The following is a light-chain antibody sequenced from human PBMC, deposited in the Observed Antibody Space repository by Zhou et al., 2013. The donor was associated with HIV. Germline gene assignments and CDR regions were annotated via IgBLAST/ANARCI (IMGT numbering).Light chain of an antibody. CDR2: DAS. J-gene: IGKJ2*02. V-gene: IGKV1-33*01. Sequence: DIQMTQSPSSLSASVGDRVTITCQASQDISNYLNWYQQKPGKAPKLLIYDASNLETGVPTQGSVEVDLGRDFTLTISSLQPEDVATYYCQKYNTARRTFGPGTEAGDQT. CDR1: QDISNY. CDR3: QKYNTARRT.